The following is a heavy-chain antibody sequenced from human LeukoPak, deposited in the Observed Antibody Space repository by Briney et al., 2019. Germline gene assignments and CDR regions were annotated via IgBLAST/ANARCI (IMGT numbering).Heavy chain of an antibody. V-gene: IGHV1-69*01. D-gene: IGHD3-22*01. J-gene: IGHJ4*02. CDR3: ARELCYYDSSGYCPPYFDY. CDR2: IIPIFGTA. Sequence: SVKVSCKASGGTFSSYAISWVRQAPGQGLEWMGGIIPIFGTANYAQKFQGRVTITADESTSTAYTELSSLRSEDTAVYYCARELCYYDSSGYCPPYFDYWGQGTLVTVSS. CDR1: GGTFSSYA.